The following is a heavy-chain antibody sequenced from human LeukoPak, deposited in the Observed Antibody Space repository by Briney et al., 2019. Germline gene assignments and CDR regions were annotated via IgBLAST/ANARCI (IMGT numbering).Heavy chain of an antibody. CDR1: GFTFSNYW. V-gene: IGHV3-7*01. Sequence: GGSLRLSCAASGFTFSNYWMSRVRQAPGKGLEWVANINQDGTEKYYMDSVKGRFTISRDNAKNSLHLQMDSLRVEDTAIYYCARKYSWGQGILVTVSS. CDR2: INQDGTEK. CDR3: ARKYS. J-gene: IGHJ4*02.